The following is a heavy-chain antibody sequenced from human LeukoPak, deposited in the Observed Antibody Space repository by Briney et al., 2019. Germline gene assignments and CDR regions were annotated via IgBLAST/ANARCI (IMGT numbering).Heavy chain of an antibody. J-gene: IGHJ4*02. V-gene: IGHV1-2*02. CDR1: GYTFTGFY. CDR2: INPNSGGT. CDR3: ARVLGYSSSPRTFDY. D-gene: IGHD6-6*01. Sequence: ASVKVSCKASGYTFTGFYMHWVRQAPGQGLEWMGWINPNSGGTNYAQKFQGRVTMTRDTSVSTAYMELSRLTSDDTAVYYCARVLGYSSSPRTFDYWGQGTLVTVSS.